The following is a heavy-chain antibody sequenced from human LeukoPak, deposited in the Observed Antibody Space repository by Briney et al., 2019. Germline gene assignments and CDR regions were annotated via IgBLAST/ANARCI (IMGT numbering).Heavy chain of an antibody. V-gene: IGHV4-34*01. CDR1: GGSFSGYY. J-gene: IGHJ4*02. Sequence: SETLSLTCAVYGGSFSGYYWSWIRQPPGKGLEWIGEINHSGSTNYNPSLKSRVTISVDTSKNQFSLKLSSVTAADTAVYYCARGVVSAAIDYYFDYWGQGTLVTVSS. CDR3: ARGVVSAAIDYYFDY. D-gene: IGHD2-2*02. CDR2: INHSGST.